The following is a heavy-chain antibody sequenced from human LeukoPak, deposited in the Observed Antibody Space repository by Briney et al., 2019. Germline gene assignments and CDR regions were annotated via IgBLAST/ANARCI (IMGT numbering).Heavy chain of an antibody. CDR1: GFTFDDYA. V-gene: IGHV3-9*01. J-gene: IGHJ4*02. CDR3: AKDINYGSGSPPSFDT. Sequence: QPGRSLRLSCAASGFTFDDYAMHWVRQAPGKGLEWVSGLSWNSLSVGYADSVRGRFSISRDSAKNSLYLQMNITKPEDTALYYCAKDINYGSGSPPSFDTWGQGTLVTVSS. CDR2: LSWNSLSV. D-gene: IGHD3-10*01.